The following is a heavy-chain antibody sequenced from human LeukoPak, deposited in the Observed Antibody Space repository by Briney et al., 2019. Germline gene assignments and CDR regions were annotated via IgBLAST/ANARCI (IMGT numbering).Heavy chain of an antibody. CDR1: GYTFTSYA. Sequence: ASVKVSCKASGYTFTSYAMHWVRQAPGQRLEWMGWINAGNGNTKYSQKFQGRVTITRDTSASTAYMELSSLRSEDTAVYYCARGLDCSGGSCYSDYLYYFDYWGQGTLVTVSS. V-gene: IGHV1-3*01. CDR3: ARGLDCSGGSCYSDYLYYFDY. D-gene: IGHD2-15*01. CDR2: INAGNGNT. J-gene: IGHJ4*02.